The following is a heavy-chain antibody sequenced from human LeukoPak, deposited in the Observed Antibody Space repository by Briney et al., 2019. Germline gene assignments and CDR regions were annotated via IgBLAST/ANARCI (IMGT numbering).Heavy chain of an antibody. J-gene: IGHJ4*02. D-gene: IGHD3-3*01. CDR1: GYTFTGYY. CDR3: ARDHLSTPWYYDFWSGYPYFDY. V-gene: IGHV1-2*02. Sequence: AASVKVSCKASGYTFTGYYMHWVRQAPGQGLEWMGWINPNSGGTNYAQKFQGRVTMTRDTSISTAYMELSRLRSDDTAVYYCARDHLSTPWYYDFWSGYPYFDYWGQGTLVTVSS. CDR2: INPNSGGT.